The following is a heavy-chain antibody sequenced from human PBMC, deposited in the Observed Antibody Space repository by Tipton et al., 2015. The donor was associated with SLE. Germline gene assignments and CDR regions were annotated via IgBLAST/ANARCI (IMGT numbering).Heavy chain of an antibody. CDR2: IFTSGSA. CDR1: GGSISSGSYY. CDR3: ARVWMRTSGYFDL. J-gene: IGHJ2*01. Sequence: TLSLTCTVSGGSISSGSYYWGWIRQPAGKGLEWIGRIFTSGSATSNPSLKSRVTTSVDTSKNQFSLRLTSVTAADTAVYYCARVWMRTSGYFDLWGRGTLVTVSS. D-gene: IGHD2-2*03. V-gene: IGHV4-61*02.